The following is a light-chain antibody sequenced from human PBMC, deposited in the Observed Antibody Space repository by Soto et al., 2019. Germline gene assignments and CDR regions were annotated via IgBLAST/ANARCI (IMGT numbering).Light chain of an antibody. CDR3: GSITRSSTSV. Sequence: QSALSQPASVSGSPGQSITISCTGTSXDVGGFEYVSWYQHQPGKAPKLIIYDVTKRPSGVSNRFSGSKSGNTASLTISGIQAEDEGDYYCGSITRSSTSVFGTGTRSPS. J-gene: IGLJ1*01. CDR2: DVT. CDR1: SXDVGGFEY. V-gene: IGLV2-14*01.